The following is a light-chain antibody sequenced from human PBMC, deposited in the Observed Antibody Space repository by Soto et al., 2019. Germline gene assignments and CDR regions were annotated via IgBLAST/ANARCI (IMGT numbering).Light chain of an antibody. CDR3: QKYTNVPV. J-gene: IGKJ4*01. V-gene: IGKV1-27*01. Sequence: DIQMTQSPSSLSASVGDRVTITCRASQGISNYLAWYQQIPGKVPKLLISAASTLQSEVPSRFSGSGSGTDFTLTISSLQPEDVATYYCQKYTNVPVFGGGTKEEIK. CDR2: AAS. CDR1: QGISNY.